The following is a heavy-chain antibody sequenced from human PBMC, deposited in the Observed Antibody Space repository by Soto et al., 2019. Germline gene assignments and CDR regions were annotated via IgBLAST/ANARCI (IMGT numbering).Heavy chain of an antibody. V-gene: IGHV3-30*18. D-gene: IGHD6-6*01. CDR1: GLSFSYYG. CDR2: ITHDGYNR. J-gene: IGHJ4*02. CDR3: AKGGSFDI. Sequence: GGSLRLSCAASGLSFSYYGLHWVRQAPGKGLEWLALITHDGYNRYYADSVKGRFTISRDNSKNTIFLQMNSLKSEDTAVYYCAKGGSFDIWGQGTPVTVSS.